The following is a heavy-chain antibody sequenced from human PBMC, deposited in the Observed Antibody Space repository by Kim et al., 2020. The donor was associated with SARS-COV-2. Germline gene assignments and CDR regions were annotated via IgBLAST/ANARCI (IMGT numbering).Heavy chain of an antibody. CDR3: ASGHVVMIVVVEYWYFDL. J-gene: IGHJ2*01. CDR1: GGSISSSSYY. V-gene: IGHV4-39*01. CDR2: IYYSGST. Sequence: SETLSLTCTVSGGSISSSSYYWGWIRQPPGKGLEWIGSIYYSGSTYYNPSLKSRVTISVDTSKNQFSLKLSSVTAADTAVYYCASGHVVMIVVVEYWYFDLWGRGTLVTVSS. D-gene: IGHD3-22*01.